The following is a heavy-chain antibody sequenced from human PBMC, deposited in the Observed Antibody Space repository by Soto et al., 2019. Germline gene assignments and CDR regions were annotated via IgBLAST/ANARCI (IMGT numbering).Heavy chain of an antibody. V-gene: IGHV6-1*01. D-gene: IGHD3-3*01. J-gene: IGHJ6*02. CDR1: GDSVSSNSAA. CDR3: ARGGAYYDFWSGYYTYYYYGMDV. Sequence: PSQTLSLTCAISGDSVSSNSAACNWIRQSPSRGLEWLGRTYYRSKWYNDYAVSVKSRITINPDTSKNQFSLQLNSVTPEDTAVYYCARGGAYYDFWSGYYTYYYYGMDVWGQGTTVTVSS. CDR2: TYYRSKWYN.